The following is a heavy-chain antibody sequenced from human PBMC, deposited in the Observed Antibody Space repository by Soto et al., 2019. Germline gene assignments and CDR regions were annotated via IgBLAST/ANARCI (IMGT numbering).Heavy chain of an antibody. D-gene: IGHD6-19*01. J-gene: IGHJ6*02. CDR1: GYSFSDYG. Sequence: ASVKVSCRASGYSFSDYGMTWVRQAPGQGLEWMGYIKAYNGNTNYSQKFQGRVTITRDTSASTAYMELSSLRSEDTAVYYCARDVIIAVAGTYYYGMDVWGQGTTVTVSS. V-gene: IGHV1-18*01. CDR3: ARDVIIAVAGTYYYGMDV. CDR2: IKAYNGNT.